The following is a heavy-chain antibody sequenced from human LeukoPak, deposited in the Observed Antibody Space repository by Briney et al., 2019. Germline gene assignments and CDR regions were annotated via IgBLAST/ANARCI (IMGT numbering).Heavy chain of an antibody. CDR2: ISSSSIYI. V-gene: IGHV3-21*01. CDR3: ARGYSNYGYTFDI. J-gene: IGHJ3*02. CDR1: GFTLSAHG. Sequence: SGGSLRLSCAASGFTLSAHGMNWVRQAPGEGLEWVSSISSSSIYIYYADSLKGRLTISRDNARNSLYLQMNSLRAEDTAVYYCARGYSNYGYTFDIWGQGTMVTVSS. D-gene: IGHD4-11*01.